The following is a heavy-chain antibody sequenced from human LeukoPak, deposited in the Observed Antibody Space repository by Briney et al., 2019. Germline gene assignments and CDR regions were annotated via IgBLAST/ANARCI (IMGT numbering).Heavy chain of an antibody. D-gene: IGHD4-17*01. CDR1: GFTFSDYW. CDR3: ARPTTVGSLFDY. J-gene: IGHJ4*02. CDR2: VKQDGSEK. V-gene: IGHV3-7*01. Sequence: SGGSLRLSCAASGFTFSDYWMSWVRQAPGKGLEWVANVKQDGSEKFYVDSVKGRFTISRDNAKNSLYLQTNSLRVEDTAVYYCARPTTVGSLFDYWGQGTLVTVSS.